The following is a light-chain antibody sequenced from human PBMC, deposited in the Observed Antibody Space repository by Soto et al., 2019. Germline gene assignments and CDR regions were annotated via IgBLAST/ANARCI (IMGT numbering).Light chain of an antibody. CDR3: QQSYSTPLT. V-gene: IGKV1-8*01. CDR2: AAS. Sequence: AIRMTHSPSSLCSATGDRFTITCRASQGISSYLAWYQQKPGKAPKLLIYAASSLQSGVPSRFSGSGSGTDFTLTISSLQPEDFATYHCQQSYSTPLTFGGGTKVDIK. J-gene: IGKJ4*01. CDR1: QGISSY.